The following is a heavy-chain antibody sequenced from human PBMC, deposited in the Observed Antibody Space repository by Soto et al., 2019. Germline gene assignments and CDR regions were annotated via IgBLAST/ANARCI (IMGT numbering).Heavy chain of an antibody. CDR2: IWYDGSNK. CDR1: GFTFSSYG. J-gene: IGHJ6*03. D-gene: IGHD3-10*01. Sequence: QVQLVESGGGVVQPGRSLRLSCAASGFTFSSYGMHWVRQAPGKGLEWVAVIWYDGSNKYYADSVKGRFTISRDNSKNTLYLQMNSLRAEDTAVYYCARVTNYYGSGSHPYYYYYYMDVWGKGTTVTVSS. V-gene: IGHV3-33*01. CDR3: ARVTNYYGSGSHPYYYYYYMDV.